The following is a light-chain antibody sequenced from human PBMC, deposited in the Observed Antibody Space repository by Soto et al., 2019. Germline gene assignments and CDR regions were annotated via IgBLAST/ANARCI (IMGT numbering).Light chain of an antibody. Sequence: QSALTQPPSVSEAPGQRVTISCTGSSSNIGAGYEAHWYQQVPGTAPTLLIYENNNRPSGVPDRFSGSKSGTSASLAITGLQAEDEAEYYCQSYDSSLSGYVFGTGTKLTVL. CDR2: ENN. CDR3: QSYDSSLSGYV. CDR1: SSNIGAGYE. V-gene: IGLV1-40*01. J-gene: IGLJ1*01.